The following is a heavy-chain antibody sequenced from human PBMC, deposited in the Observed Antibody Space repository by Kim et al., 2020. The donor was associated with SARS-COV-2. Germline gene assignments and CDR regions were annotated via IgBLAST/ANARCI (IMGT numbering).Heavy chain of an antibody. V-gene: IGHV4-59*08. CDR1: DGSISGHY. CDR2: IYSSGSA. Sequence: SETLSLTCTLSDGSISGHYWSWIRQPPGKGLERIGYIYSSGSANYNPSLKSRVTVSVDTSKNQISLKLTSMTAADTAVYYCATLGYCRSGSCRGFDPWGQGTLVTVSS. D-gene: IGHD2-2*03. J-gene: IGHJ5*02. CDR3: ATLGYCRSGSCRGFDP.